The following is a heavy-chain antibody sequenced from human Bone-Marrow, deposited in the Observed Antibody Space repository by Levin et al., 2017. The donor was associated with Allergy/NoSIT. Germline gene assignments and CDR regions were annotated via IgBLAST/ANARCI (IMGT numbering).Heavy chain of an antibody. V-gene: IGHV3-23*01. CDR1: GFRFSDYV. Sequence: GGSLRLSCAASGFRFSDYVMNWVHQAPGKGLEWVSVISGSGDNTYYADSVKGRFTISRDASKNTLYLQMNSLSAEDTAMYYCVRTPGAIVVTPYFDYWGQGTLVTVSS. CDR2: ISGSGDNT. J-gene: IGHJ4*02. D-gene: IGHD2-21*01. CDR3: VRTPGAIVVTPYFDY.